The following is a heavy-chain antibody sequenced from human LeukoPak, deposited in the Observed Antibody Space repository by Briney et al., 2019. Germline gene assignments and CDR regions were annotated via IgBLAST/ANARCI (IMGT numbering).Heavy chain of an antibody. J-gene: IGHJ5*02. D-gene: IGHD2-2*01. CDR2: IYYSGST. Sequence: SETLSLTCTVSGGSISSGSYYWSWIRQPPGKGLEWIGYIYYSGSTNYNPSLKSRVTISVDTSKNQFSLKLSSVTAADTAVYYCARGIVVVPAAMFDPWGQGTLVTVSS. CDR1: GGSISSGSYY. V-gene: IGHV4-61*01. CDR3: ARGIVVVPAAMFDP.